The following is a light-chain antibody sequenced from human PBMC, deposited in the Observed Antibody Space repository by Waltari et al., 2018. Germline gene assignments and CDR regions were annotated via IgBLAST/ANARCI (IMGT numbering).Light chain of an antibody. CDR2: GAS. Sequence: EIVLTQSPGTLSLSPGERAPLSCRASQRSYSNYVAWYQQKPGQAPRPLIYGASRRATGVPDRFSGSGSGTDFTLTINRLEPEDFAVYYCQQYGSSPWTFGQGTKVEI. CDR1: QRSYSNY. V-gene: IGKV3-20*01. CDR3: QQYGSSPWT. J-gene: IGKJ1*01.